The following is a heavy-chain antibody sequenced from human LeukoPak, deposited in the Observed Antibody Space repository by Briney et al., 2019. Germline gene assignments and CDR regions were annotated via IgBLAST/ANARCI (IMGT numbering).Heavy chain of an antibody. CDR3: AKDLSYCSSTSCYNVLDY. CDR1: GFTFSSYA. D-gene: IGHD2-2*02. CDR2: ISGSGGST. V-gene: IGHV3-23*01. J-gene: IGHJ4*02. Sequence: GGSLRLSCAASGFTFSSYAMSWVRQAPGKGLEWVSAISGSGGSTYYADSVKGRFTISRDNSKNTLYLQMNSLRAEDTAIYYCAKDLSYCSSTSCYNVLDYWGQGTLVTVSS.